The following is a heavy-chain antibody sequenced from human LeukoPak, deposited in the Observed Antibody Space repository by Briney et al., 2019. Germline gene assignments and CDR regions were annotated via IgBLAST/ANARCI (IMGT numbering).Heavy chain of an antibody. D-gene: IGHD3-3*01. CDR3: ARQGGITIFGVVIEEDAFDI. V-gene: IGHV4-38-2*02. J-gene: IGHJ3*02. CDR1: GYSISSGYF. CDR2: LYHSGST. Sequence: SETLSLTCTVSGYSISSGYFWGWIRQPPGKGLEWIASLYHSGSTYYNPSLKSRVTISVDMSKNQFSLKLKSVTAADTAVYYCARQGGITIFGVVIEEDAFDIWGQGTMVTVSS.